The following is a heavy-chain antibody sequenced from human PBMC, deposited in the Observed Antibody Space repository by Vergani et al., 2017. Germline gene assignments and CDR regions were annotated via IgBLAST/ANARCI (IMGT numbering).Heavy chain of an antibody. J-gene: IGHJ4*02. CDR3: AKDIGIVMVPVSPDF. Sequence: VQLVESGGGFVQPGGSRRLSCAASGFSFRTFSMFWVRQPPGKGLAWVSKISPDGRTTEYADSVRGRFTISRDNANSMLYLQMDSLRAGDTALYYCAKDIGIVMVPVSPDFWGQGTLVTVSS. CDR2: ISPDGRTT. CDR1: GFSFRTFS. V-gene: IGHV3-74*03. D-gene: IGHD2/OR15-2a*01.